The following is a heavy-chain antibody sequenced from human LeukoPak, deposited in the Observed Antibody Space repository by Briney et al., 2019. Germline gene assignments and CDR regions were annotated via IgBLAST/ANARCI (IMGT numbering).Heavy chain of an antibody. CDR1: GDTFSSYA. Sequence: GASVKLFCNASGDTFSSYAISWVRQAPGQGLEWMGWINPNSGGTNYAQKFQGRVTMTRDTSISTAYMELSRLRSDDTAVYYCARAVHSYGRRGGEDYYFDYWGQGTLVTVSS. CDR3: ARAVHSYGRRGGEDYYFDY. D-gene: IGHD5-18*01. CDR2: INPNSGGT. V-gene: IGHV1-2*02. J-gene: IGHJ4*02.